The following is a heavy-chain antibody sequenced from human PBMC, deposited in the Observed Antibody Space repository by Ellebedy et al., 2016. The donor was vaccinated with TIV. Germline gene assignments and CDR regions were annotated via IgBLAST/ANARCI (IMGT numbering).Heavy chain of an antibody. J-gene: IGHJ4*02. CDR3: ATSIIVAGRIED. Sequence: WVRQPPGKGLEWLGTISYSGSTYYDPSLKSRVSISVDTFKNQFSLKLTSVTAADTAVYYCATSIIVAGRIEDWGQGTLVTVSS. CDR2: ISYSGST. D-gene: IGHD6-19*01. V-gene: IGHV4-39*01.